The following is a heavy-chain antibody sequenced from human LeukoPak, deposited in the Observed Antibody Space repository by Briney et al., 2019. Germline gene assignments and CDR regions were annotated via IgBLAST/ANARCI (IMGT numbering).Heavy chain of an antibody. D-gene: IGHD3-3*01. J-gene: IGHJ4*02. Sequence: SETLSLTCTVSGGSISSGDYYWSWIRQPPGKGLEWIGYIYYSGSTYYNPSLKSRVTISVDTSKNQFSLKLSSVTAADTAVYYCARAPRGVVINYCFNYWGQGTLVTVSS. CDR1: GGSISSGDYY. CDR3: ARAPRGVVINYCFNY. CDR2: IYYSGST. V-gene: IGHV4-30-4*01.